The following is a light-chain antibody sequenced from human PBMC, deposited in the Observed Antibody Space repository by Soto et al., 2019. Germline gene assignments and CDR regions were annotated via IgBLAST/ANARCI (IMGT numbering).Light chain of an antibody. V-gene: IGLV2-18*02. Sequence: QSVLTQPPSVSGSPGQSVTISCSGTTSDVGAYNRVSWYQQPPGTSPKLMIYEVKNRPSGVPDRFSGSKSGNTASLTISGLQAEDEGDYYCTSYTTSNTVVFGGGTKVTVL. CDR3: TSYTTSNTVV. J-gene: IGLJ2*01. CDR2: EVK. CDR1: TSDVGAYNR.